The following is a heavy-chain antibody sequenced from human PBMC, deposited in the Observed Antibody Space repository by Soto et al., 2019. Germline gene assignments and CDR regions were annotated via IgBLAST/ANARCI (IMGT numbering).Heavy chain of an antibody. J-gene: IGHJ6*02. Sequence: QVHLQESGPGLVKPSQTLSLTCTVSGGSISSGDYYWSWIRQPPGKGLEWIGCIYYSGTTYFNPSLKSRVTISVDTSKKKFSLKLSSVTAADTAVYYCATLGGLWSREMRQVWGQGTTVTVSS. CDR2: IYYSGTT. CDR1: GGSISSGDYY. CDR3: ATLGGLWSREMRQV. V-gene: IGHV4-30-4*01. D-gene: IGHD3-3*01.